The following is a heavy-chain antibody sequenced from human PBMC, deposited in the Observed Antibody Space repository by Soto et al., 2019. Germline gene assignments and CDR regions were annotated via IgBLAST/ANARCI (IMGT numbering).Heavy chain of an antibody. V-gene: IGHV1-69*01. J-gene: IGHJ6*02. CDR3: ARVLYYGSGSYSPYGMDV. Sequence: QVQLVQSGAEVKKPGSSVKVSCKTSGVSFNNNGIGWVRQAPGHGPEWMGGVSPPFRTSNYARKFQGRISITADASTGIVKMELRSLTSEDTAQYYCARVLYYGSGSYSPYGMDVWGQGTTVTVSS. D-gene: IGHD3-10*01. CDR2: VSPPFRTS. CDR1: GVSFNNNG.